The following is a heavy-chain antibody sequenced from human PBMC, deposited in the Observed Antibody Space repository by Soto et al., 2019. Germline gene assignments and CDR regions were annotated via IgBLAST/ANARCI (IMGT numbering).Heavy chain of an antibody. D-gene: IGHD6-13*01. Sequence: QVQLVESGGGVVQPGRSLRLSCVASGFTFSSYGMHWVRQAPGKGLEWVAVIWYDGSNTFYADSVKGRFTISRDNSKNTLYLQMNSLRAEDTAVYYCAIDLVSSSSWAKTPDVWGQGTLVTVSS. CDR2: IWYDGSNT. V-gene: IGHV3-33*01. CDR3: AIDLVSSSSWAKTPDV. J-gene: IGHJ4*02. CDR1: GFTFSSYG.